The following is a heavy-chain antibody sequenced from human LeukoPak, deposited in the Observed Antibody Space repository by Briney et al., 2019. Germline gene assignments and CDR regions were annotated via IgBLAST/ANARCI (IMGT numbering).Heavy chain of an antibody. CDR3: AREFTY. CDR2: IYISGNT. CDR1: SGFSSSFY. Sequence: SETLSLTCTVSSGFSSSFYWSWIRQPAGKGLEWIGRIYISGNTNYSPSLKSRATMSVGTSKNQFSLKLTSVTAADTAVYYCAREFTYWGQGILVTVSS. V-gene: IGHV4-4*07. J-gene: IGHJ4*02.